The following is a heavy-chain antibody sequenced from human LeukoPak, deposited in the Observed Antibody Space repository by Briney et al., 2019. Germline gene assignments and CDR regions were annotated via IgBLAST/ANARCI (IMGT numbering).Heavy chain of an antibody. CDR3: AELGITMIGGV. D-gene: IGHD3-10*02. Sequence: GGSLRLSCAASGFMFSNYWMSWVRQAPGKGLEWVANIKQDGSEKYCMDSVKGRFTISRDNAKNSLYLQMNSLRAEDTAVYYCAELGITMIGGVWGKGTTVTISS. CDR1: GFMFSNYW. J-gene: IGHJ6*04. V-gene: IGHV3-7*01. CDR2: IKQDGSEK.